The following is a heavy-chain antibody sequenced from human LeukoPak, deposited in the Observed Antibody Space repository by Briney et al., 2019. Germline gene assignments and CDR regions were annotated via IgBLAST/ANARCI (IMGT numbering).Heavy chain of an antibody. V-gene: IGHV4-34*01. J-gene: IGHJ4*02. CDR3: ARVSEYYDSTPYSDY. D-gene: IGHD3-22*01. CDR1: GGSFSGYY. CDR2: INHSGST. Sequence: SETLSFTCAVYGGSFSGYYWSWIRQPPGKGLEWIGEINHSGSTNYNPSLKSRVTISVDTSKNQFSLKLSSVTAADTAVYYCARVSEYYDSTPYSDYWGQGTLVTVSS.